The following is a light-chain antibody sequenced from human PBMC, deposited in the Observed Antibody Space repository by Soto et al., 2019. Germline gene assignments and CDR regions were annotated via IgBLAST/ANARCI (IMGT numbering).Light chain of an antibody. J-gene: IGLJ3*02. CDR3: SSYTLRNTLVL. CDR1: SSDVGGYNF. V-gene: IGLV2-14*01. Sequence: QSVLTQPASVSGSPGQSITISCTGTSSDVGGYNFVSWYQQHPDKAPRLIIYEVSSRPSGVSYRFSGSKSGNTASLTISGLQAEDEADYYCSSYTLRNTLVLFGGGTKLTVL. CDR2: EVS.